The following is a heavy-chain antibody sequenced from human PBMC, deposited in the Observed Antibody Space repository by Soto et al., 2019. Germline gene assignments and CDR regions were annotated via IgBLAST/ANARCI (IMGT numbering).Heavy chain of an antibody. CDR2: IIPIFGTA. CDR3: ARVKKVVHTFDNYYYYGMDV. D-gene: IGHD2-15*01. V-gene: IGHV1-69*13. CDR1: GGTFSSYA. J-gene: IGHJ6*02. Sequence: GASVKVSCKASGGTFSSYAISWVRQAPGQGLEWMGGIIPIFGTANYAQKFRGRVTITADESTSTAYMELSSLRSEDTAVYYCARVKKVVHTFDNYYYYGMDVWGQGTTVTVSS.